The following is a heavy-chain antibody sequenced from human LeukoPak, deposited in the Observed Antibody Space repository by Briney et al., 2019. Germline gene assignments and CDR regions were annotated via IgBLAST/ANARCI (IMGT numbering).Heavy chain of an antibody. J-gene: IGHJ6*03. D-gene: IGHD1-26*01. CDR1: GGSFSGYY. Sequence: SETLSLTCAVYGGSFSGYYWSWIRQPPGKGLEWIGEINHSGSTNYNPSLKSRVTISVDTSKNQFSLKLSSVTAADTAVYYCARGGGRGFPKPLNCYYYYYMDVWGKGTTVTVSS. CDR3: ARGGGRGFPKPLNCYYYYYMDV. V-gene: IGHV4-34*01. CDR2: INHSGST.